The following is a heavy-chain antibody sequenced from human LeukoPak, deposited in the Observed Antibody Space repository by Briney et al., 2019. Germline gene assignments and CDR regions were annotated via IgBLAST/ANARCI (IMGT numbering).Heavy chain of an antibody. CDR2: ISSSSSYI. Sequence: PGGSLRLSCADSGCTFSSYSMNWVRQAPGKGLEWVSSISSSSSYIYYADSVKGRFTISRDNAKNSLYLQMNSLRAEDTALYYCAKDIAGAGTLPDYWGQGTLVTVSS. V-gene: IGHV3-21*04. CDR1: GCTFSSYS. CDR3: AKDIAGAGTLPDY. D-gene: IGHD6-13*01. J-gene: IGHJ4*02.